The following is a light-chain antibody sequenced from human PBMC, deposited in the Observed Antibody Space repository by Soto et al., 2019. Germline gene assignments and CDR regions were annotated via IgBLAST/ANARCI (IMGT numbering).Light chain of an antibody. CDR3: HQYNSYPLT. CDR1: QSISSW. J-gene: IGKJ4*01. Sequence: DIQMTQSPSTLSASVGDRVTITCRASQSISSWLAWYQQKPVQAPKLLIYKASSLESGVPSRFSGSGSGTEFTLSISSRQPDDVATFYGHQYNSYPLTFGGGTNVEIK. CDR2: KAS. V-gene: IGKV1-5*03.